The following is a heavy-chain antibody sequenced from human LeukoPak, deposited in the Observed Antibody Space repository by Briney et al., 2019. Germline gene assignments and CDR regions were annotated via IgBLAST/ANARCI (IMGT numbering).Heavy chain of an antibody. CDR1: GASISSGGYY. V-gene: IGHV4-31*03. CDR3: AXRXXAXXXXXFDP. CDR2: MYYSGST. Sequence: SETLSLTCTVSGASISSGGYYWSWIRQHPGRGLEWIGYMYYSGSTYYNPSLKSRVAISVDTSKNQFSLKLSSVTAADTAVYYCAXRXXAXXXXXFDPXXXGXLVTVS. D-gene: IGHD2/OR15-2a*01. J-gene: IGHJ5*02.